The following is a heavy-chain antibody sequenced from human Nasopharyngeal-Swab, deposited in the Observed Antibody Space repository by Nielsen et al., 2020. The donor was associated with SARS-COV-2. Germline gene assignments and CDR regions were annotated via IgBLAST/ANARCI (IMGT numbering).Heavy chain of an antibody. CDR3: ARERRLGYCSGGSCYYAWFDP. CDR2: INTNTGNP. D-gene: IGHD2-15*01. Sequence: ASLKVSRKASGYPFTCYAMTWVRQAPGQGLEWMGWINTNTGNPTYAQGFTGRFVFSLDTSVSTAYLQISSLKAEDTAVYYCARERRLGYCSGGSCYYAWFDPWGQGTLVTVSS. J-gene: IGHJ5*02. V-gene: IGHV7-4-1*02. CDR1: GYPFTCYA.